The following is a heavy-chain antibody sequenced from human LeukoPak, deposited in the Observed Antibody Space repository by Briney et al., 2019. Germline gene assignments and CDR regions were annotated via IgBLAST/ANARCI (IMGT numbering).Heavy chain of an antibody. Sequence: ASVKVSCKASGYTFTGYYMHWVRQAPGQGLEWMGWVNPNSGTTRFAQKFQDRVTMTRDTSISTVYLEMSSLKFDDTAVYYCARDRDYGSASHYYGMDVWGQGTRVTVSS. CDR2: VNPNSGTT. V-gene: IGHV1-2*02. CDR1: GYTFTGYY. J-gene: IGHJ6*02. CDR3: ARDRDYGSASHYYGMDV. D-gene: IGHD3-10*01.